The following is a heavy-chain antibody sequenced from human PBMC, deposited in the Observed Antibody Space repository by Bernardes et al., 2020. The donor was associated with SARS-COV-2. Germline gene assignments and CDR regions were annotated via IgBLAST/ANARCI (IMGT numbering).Heavy chain of an antibody. D-gene: IGHD3-22*01. CDR2: INTDGSSA. CDR1: GFTFSSYC. J-gene: IGHJ4*02. CDR3: ARGASSGYRIDY. Sequence: SLRLSCAASGFTFSSYCIHWVRQVPGRGLVWLSRINTDGSSANYADSVKGRFTITRDNAKNTLWLQMNSLRDEDTAIYYCARGASSGYRIDYWGPGLLVTVSS. V-gene: IGHV3-74*01.